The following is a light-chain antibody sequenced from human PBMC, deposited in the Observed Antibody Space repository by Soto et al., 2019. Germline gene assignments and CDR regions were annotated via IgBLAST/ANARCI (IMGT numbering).Light chain of an antibody. V-gene: IGLV2-14*01. CDR3: SSYTNTRTYV. CDR2: EVN. J-gene: IGLJ1*01. Sequence: QSALIQPASVSGSPGQSITISCTGTSSDVGDYNYVSWYQQHTDRVPKLIIFEVNNRPSGVSNRFSGSKSGITSSLTISGLQAEDEADYYCSSYTNTRTYVCGTGTKVT. CDR1: SSDVGDYNY.